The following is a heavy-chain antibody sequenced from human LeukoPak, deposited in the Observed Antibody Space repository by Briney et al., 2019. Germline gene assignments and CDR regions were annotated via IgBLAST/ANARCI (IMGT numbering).Heavy chain of an antibody. V-gene: IGHV3-7*03. J-gene: IGHJ4*02. D-gene: IGHD2-15*01. Sequence: GGSLRLSCTASGFIFSGSCMAWIRQAPGKGLEWVAIIKKDGSEKYYVDSMKGRFTISRDNAKNSLFLQMNSLRAEDTAIYYCTTDTWYSAGHWGQGTLVTVSS. CDR3: TTDTWYSAGH. CDR2: IKKDGSEK. CDR1: GFIFSGSC.